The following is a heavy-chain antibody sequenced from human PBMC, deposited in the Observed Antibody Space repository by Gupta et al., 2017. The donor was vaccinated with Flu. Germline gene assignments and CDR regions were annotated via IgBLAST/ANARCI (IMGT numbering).Heavy chain of an antibody. CDR1: A. D-gene: IGHD3-3*01. CDR3: AGVIYGKKNYDYYVLNY. Sequence: ARHWIRQAPGKGVEWVAVISYEGSKKYYADSLKGRFTICRDKAKNTLYLQMNSLRAEVTAVYYCAGVIYGKKNYDYYVLNYWGQGTLVTVSS. V-gene: IGHV3-30-3*01. J-gene: IGHJ4*02. CDR2: ISYEGSKK.